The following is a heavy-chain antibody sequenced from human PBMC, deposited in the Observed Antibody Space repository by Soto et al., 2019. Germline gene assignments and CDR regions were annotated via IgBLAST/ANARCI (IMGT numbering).Heavy chain of an antibody. CDR1: GGSFSGYY. Sequence: SETLSLTCAVYGGSFSGYYWSWIRQPPGKGLEWIGEINHSGSTNYNPSLKSRVTISVDTSKNQFSLKLSSVTAADTAVYYCARIIAVAGTLFERPFDYWGQGTLVTVSS. V-gene: IGHV4-34*01. J-gene: IGHJ4*02. CDR2: INHSGST. D-gene: IGHD6-19*01. CDR3: ARIIAVAGTLFERPFDY.